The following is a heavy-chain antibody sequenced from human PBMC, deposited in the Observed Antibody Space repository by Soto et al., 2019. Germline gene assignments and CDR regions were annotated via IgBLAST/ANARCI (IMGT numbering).Heavy chain of an antibody. Sequence: ASVKVSCKASGYTFTSYAMHWVRQAPGQRLEWMGWINAGNGNTKYSQMFQGRVTITRDTSASTAYMELSSLRSEDTAVYYCASSYYYDSSGYSSLYYYYGLDVWGQGSTVTVSS. CDR2: INAGNGNT. J-gene: IGHJ6*02. CDR1: GYTFTSYA. CDR3: ASSYYYDSSGYSSLYYYYGLDV. V-gene: IGHV1-3*01. D-gene: IGHD3-22*01.